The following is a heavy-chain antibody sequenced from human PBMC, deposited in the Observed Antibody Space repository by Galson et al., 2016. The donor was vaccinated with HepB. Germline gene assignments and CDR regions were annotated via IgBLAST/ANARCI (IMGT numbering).Heavy chain of an antibody. CDR1: GGSISSSSYY. CDR3: ARFNVGGEPPGMEAHNHGMDV. D-gene: IGHD1-14*01. Sequence: SETLSLTCTVSGGSISSSSYYWGWIRQPPGKGLEWIGSIYYSGSTYYNPSLKSRVTISVDTSKNQFSLKLSSVTAADTAVYYCARFNVGGEPPGMEAHNHGMDVWGKGTTVIVSS. CDR2: IYYSGST. V-gene: IGHV4-39*01. J-gene: IGHJ6*04.